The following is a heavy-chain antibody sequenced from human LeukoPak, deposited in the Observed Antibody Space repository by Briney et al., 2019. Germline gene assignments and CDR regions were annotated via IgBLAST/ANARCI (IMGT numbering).Heavy chain of an antibody. J-gene: IGHJ4*02. D-gene: IGHD4/OR15-4a*01. CDR2: IYSDNT. CDR3: ARRAGAYSHPYDY. V-gene: IGHV3-53*01. CDR1: GFTVSSNS. Sequence: GGSQRLSCTVSGFTVSSNSMSWVRQAPGKGLEWVSFIYSDNTHYSDSVKGRFTISRDNSKNTLYLQMNSLRAEDTAVYYCARRAGAYSHPYDYWGQGTLVTVSS.